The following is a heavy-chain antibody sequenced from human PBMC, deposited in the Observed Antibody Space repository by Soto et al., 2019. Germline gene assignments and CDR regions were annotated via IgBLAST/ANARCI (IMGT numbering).Heavy chain of an antibody. CDR2: INTAGSTK. CDR1: GFTFSNFE. J-gene: IGHJ6*02. V-gene: IGHV3-48*03. D-gene: IGHD3-9*01. Sequence: VGSLRLSCAASGFTFSNFEMHWVRQAPGKGLEWVSYINTAGSTKYYAESVKGRFTISRDNARNSLFLQMNSLRAEDTAVYYCARAECSSPDCLTAYYSYGLDVWGQGSTVTVSS. CDR3: ARAECSSPDCLTAYYSYGLDV.